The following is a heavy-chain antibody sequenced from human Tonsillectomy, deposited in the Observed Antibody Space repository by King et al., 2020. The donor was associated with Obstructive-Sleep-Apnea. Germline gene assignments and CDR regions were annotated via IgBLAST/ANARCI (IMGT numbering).Heavy chain of an antibody. CDR2: INPNSGGT. V-gene: IGHV1-2*02. J-gene: IGHJ6*02. CDR3: AREIETAVGGMDV. D-gene: IGHD6-13*01. Sequence: VQLVESGAEVKKPGASVKVSCKTSGYTFTGYYVHWVRQAPGQGLEWMGWINPNSGGTNYAQKFQGRVTMTRDTSPTTAYMGMSRLRSDDTAVYYCAREIETAVGGMDVWGQGTTVTVSS. CDR1: GYTFTGYY.